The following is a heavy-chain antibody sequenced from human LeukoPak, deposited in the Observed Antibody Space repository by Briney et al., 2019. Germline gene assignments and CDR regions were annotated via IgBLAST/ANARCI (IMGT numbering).Heavy chain of an antibody. V-gene: IGHV3-23*01. D-gene: IGHD6-13*01. Sequence: GGSLRLSCAASGFTFSSYEMNWVRQAPGKGLEWVSAISGSGGSTYYADSVKGRFTISRDNSKNTLYLQMNSLKAEDTAVYYCAKLASSSQSSYYYYYMDVWGKGTTVTVSS. CDR3: AKLASSSQSSYYYYYMDV. J-gene: IGHJ6*03. CDR1: GFTFSSYE. CDR2: ISGSGGST.